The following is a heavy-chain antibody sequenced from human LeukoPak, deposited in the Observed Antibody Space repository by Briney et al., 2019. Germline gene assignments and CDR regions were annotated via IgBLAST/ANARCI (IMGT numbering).Heavy chain of an antibody. J-gene: IGHJ4*02. V-gene: IGHV3-23*01. CDR2: ISGSGGST. CDR1: GFTFSSYA. Sequence: GGSLRLSCAASGFTFSSYAMSWVRQAPGKGLEWVSAISGSGGSTYYAGSVKGRFTISRDNSKNTVFLQMNSLRGEDTALYYCTKGKDDYWGQGTLVTVSS. CDR3: TKGKDDY.